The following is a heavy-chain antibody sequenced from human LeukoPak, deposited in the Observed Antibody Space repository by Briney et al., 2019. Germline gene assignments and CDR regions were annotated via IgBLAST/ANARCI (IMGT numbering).Heavy chain of an antibody. CDR1: GFTFTDHY. CDR3: VREGEGPLSKDFDY. V-gene: IGHV1-2*02. CDR2: IGPHSTFT. Sequence: GASMKVSCKSSGFTFTDHYIHWVRQGPGQGLEWMGYIGPHSTFTSSPQEFQGRVTMTRVASMSTAYMELTRLTSDDTAVYYCVREGEGPLSKDFDYWGQGTLVTVSS. J-gene: IGHJ4*02. D-gene: IGHD2/OR15-2a*01.